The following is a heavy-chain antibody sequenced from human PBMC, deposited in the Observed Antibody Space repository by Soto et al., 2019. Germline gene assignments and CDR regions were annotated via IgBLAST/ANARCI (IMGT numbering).Heavy chain of an antibody. CDR2: ISGGGATT. J-gene: IGHJ4*02. CDR3: ARRGDAGYSINWDRYYDS. D-gene: IGHD6-13*01. CDR1: GFTFDNYA. V-gene: IGHV3-23*01. Sequence: LRLSCVTSGFTFDNYALSWVRRAPGKGLEWVSIISGGGATTFYADSVEGRFTISRDNSNNTLYLHMSGLTAADTAIYYCARRGDAGYSINWDRYYDSWGQGTLVTVSS.